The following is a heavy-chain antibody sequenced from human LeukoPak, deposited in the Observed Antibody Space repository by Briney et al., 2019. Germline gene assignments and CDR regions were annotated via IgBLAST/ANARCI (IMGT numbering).Heavy chain of an antibody. V-gene: IGHV4-4*07. CDR3: ARDLGTLLFLEGFDP. CDR1: SGFNTSHF. CDR2: IYTAGNT. D-gene: IGHD3-3*01. J-gene: IGHJ5*02. Sequence: PSGTLSLTCSVSSGFNTSHFWSWIRQAAGKRPEWIGRIYTAGNTNYSPSLRSRVTMSVDTSKNEFTLKLKSVTAADTAVYYCARDLGTLLFLEGFDPWGHGILVTVSS.